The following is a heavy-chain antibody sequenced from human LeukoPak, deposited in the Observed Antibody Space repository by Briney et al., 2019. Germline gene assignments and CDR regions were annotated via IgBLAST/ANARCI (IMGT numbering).Heavy chain of an antibody. CDR1: GFTFGDYA. V-gene: IGHV3-49*03. CDR3: SRDGYGD. Sequence: GRSLRLSCTASGFTFGDYAISWFRQAPGKGLEWVGFIRKTVYGGTTDYAASVKGRFTISRDDSKSIAYLQMNSLKTEDTAVYYCSRDGYGDWGQGTLVTVSS. D-gene: IGHD4-17*01. CDR2: IRKTVYGGTT. J-gene: IGHJ4*02.